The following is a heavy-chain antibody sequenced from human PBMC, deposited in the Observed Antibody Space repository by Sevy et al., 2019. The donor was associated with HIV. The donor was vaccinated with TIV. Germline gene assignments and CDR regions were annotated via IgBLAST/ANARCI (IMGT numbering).Heavy chain of an antibody. CDR2: IIPMFGTGTT. V-gene: IGHV1-69*13. CDR1: GDTFTNYA. D-gene: IGHD3-3*01. CDR3: AGATDTYYTLDY. J-gene: IGHJ4*02. Sequence: ASVKVSCKASGDTFTNYAFGWVRQAPGQGLEWMGRIIPMFGTGTTDYAQKFQGRVKITADESTSTAYMELSSLRSEDTAVYYCAGATDTYYTLDYWGQRTLVTVSS.